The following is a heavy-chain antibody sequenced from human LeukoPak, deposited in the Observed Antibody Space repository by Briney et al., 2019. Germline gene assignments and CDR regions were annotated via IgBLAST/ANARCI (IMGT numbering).Heavy chain of an antibody. J-gene: IGHJ3*02. V-gene: IGHV4-39*07. Sequence: SETLSLTCTVSGGSISSSSYYWGWIRQPPGKGLEWIGSIYYSGSTNYNPSLKSRVTISVDTSKNQFSLKLSSVTAADTAVYYCARSSGSYPYDAFDIWGQGTMVTVSS. D-gene: IGHD1-26*01. CDR2: IYYSGST. CDR1: GGSISSSSYY. CDR3: ARSSGSYPYDAFDI.